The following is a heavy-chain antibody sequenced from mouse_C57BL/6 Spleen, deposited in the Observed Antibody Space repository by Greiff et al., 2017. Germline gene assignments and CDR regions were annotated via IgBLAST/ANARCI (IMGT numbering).Heavy chain of an antibody. V-gene: IGHV1-66*01. J-gene: IGHJ2*01. CDR2: IYPGSGNT. CDR1: GYSFTSYY. D-gene: IGHD2-1*01. CDR3: ARSGGNPRFDY. Sequence: QVHVKQSGPELVKPGASVKISCKASGYSFTSYYIHWVKQRPGQGLEWIGWIYPGSGNTKYNEKFKGKATLTADTSSSTAYMQLSSLTSEDSAVYYCARSGGNPRFDYWGQGTTLTVSS.